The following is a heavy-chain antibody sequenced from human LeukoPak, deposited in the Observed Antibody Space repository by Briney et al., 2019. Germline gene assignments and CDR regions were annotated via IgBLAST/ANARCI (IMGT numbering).Heavy chain of an antibody. D-gene: IGHD3-10*01. V-gene: IGHV4-39*01. Sequence: SETLSLTCTLSGDSITSIYHYWVWIRQSPGKGLDWIGSVSQSGNTYYKSSLKSRVTVSLDTSKNEFSLTLTSVTAADTAEYYCARHLYYSASAFWYIDLWGRGTLVIVSP. CDR2: VSQSGNT. J-gene: IGHJ2*01. CDR1: GDSITSIYHY. CDR3: ARHLYYSASAFWYIDL.